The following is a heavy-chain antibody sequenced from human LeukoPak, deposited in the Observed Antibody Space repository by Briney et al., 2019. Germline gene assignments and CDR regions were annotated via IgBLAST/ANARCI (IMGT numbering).Heavy chain of an antibody. Sequence: SSETLSLTCTVSGGSISSYYWNWIRQPPGKGLEWIGYTSYSGSTNYNPSLKSRVTMSVDTSKNQFPLKLSSVTAADTAVYYCARDRYSKAEGFDYWGQGTLVTVSS. J-gene: IGHJ4*02. CDR2: TSYSGST. V-gene: IGHV4-59*12. CDR1: GGSISSYY. CDR3: ARDRYSKAEGFDY. D-gene: IGHD4-11*01.